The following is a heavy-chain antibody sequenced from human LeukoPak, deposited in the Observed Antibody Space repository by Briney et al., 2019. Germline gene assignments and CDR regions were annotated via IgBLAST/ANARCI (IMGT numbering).Heavy chain of an antibody. CDR1: GFTFSSYS. D-gene: IGHD3-10*01. J-gene: IGHJ5*02. Sequence: GGSLRLSCAASGFTFSSYSVNWVRQAPGKGLEWVSSISGSSSYIDYADSVKGRFTISRDNAKNSLYLQMSSLRAEDTAVYYCARDHNYYGSGRGFDPWGQGTLVTVSS. CDR3: ARDHNYYGSGRGFDP. CDR2: ISGSSSYI. V-gene: IGHV3-21*01.